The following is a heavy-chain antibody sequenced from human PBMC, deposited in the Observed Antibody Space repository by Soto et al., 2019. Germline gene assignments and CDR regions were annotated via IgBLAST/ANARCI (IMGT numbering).Heavy chain of an antibody. Sequence: EVQLLESGGGLVQPGGSLSLSCAASGFTFNYYAMTWVRQAPGKGLEWVSTISASGGTTYYADSVKGRFTISRDNSKNTLYLQVNSLRAEDTAVYYFAKRGIEVAGKYRWFDPWGQGTLVTVSS. CDR1: GFTFNYYA. CDR3: AKRGIEVAGKYRWFDP. CDR2: ISASGGTT. V-gene: IGHV3-23*01. D-gene: IGHD6-19*01. J-gene: IGHJ5*02.